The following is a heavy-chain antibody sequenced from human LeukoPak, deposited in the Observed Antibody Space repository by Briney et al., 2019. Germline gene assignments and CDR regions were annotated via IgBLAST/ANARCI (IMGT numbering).Heavy chain of an antibody. V-gene: IGHV3-30*02. CDR3: ARSPGILGTNYFDY. J-gene: IGHJ4*02. CDR1: GFSFSSYG. Sequence: GGSLRLSCAASGFSFSSYGMHWVRQAPGKGLEGVAFIRYDGSNKNYADSVKGRFTISRDNSKNTLYLQMNSLRAEDTSVYYCARSPGILGTNYFDYWGQGTLVTVSS. CDR2: IRYDGSNK. D-gene: IGHD1-26*01.